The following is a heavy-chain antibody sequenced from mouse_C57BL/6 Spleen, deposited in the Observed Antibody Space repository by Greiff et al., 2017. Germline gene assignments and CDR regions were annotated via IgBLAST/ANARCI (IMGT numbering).Heavy chain of an antibody. CDR2: INPNYGTT. J-gene: IGHJ3*01. CDR1: GYSFTDYN. Sequence: VQLKESGPELVKPGASVKISCKASGYSFTDYNMNWVKQSNGKSLEWIGVINPNYGTTSYNQKFKGKATLTVDQSSSTAYMQLNSLTSEDSAVYYCAREGGTTPNWFAYWGQGTLVTVSA. D-gene: IGHD1-1*01. V-gene: IGHV1-39*01. CDR3: AREGGTTPNWFAY.